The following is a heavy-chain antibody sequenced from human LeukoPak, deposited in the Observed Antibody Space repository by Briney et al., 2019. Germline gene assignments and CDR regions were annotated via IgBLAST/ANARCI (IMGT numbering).Heavy chain of an antibody. V-gene: IGHV3-13*01. Sequence: PGGSLRLSCAASGFTFKSYDMHWVRQAAGEGLEWVSAIGTAGDTYYPGSVKGRFTISRENAKNSLYLQMNSLRAGDTAVYYCARVGFYYGMDVWGQGTTVTVSS. CDR1: GFTFKSYD. J-gene: IGHJ6*02. CDR3: ARVGFYYGMDV. CDR2: IGTAGDT.